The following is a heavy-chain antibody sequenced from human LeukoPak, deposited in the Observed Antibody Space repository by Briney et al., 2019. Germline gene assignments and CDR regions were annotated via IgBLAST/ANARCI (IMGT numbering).Heavy chain of an antibody. CDR1: GGSISSGGYY. CDR3: ARGRMVRGVNFDY. V-gene: IGHV4-31*03. Sequence: PSQTLSLTCTVSGGSISSGGYYWSWIRQHPGKGLEWIGYIYYSGSTYYNPSLKSRVTISVDTSKNQFSLKLSSVTAADTAVYYCARGRMVRGVNFDYWGQGTLVTVSS. J-gene: IGHJ4*02. D-gene: IGHD3-10*01. CDR2: IYYSGST.